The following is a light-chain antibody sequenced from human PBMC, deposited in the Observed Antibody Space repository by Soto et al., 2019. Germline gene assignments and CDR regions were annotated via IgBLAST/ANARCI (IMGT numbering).Light chain of an antibody. V-gene: IGLV2-8*01. Sequence: QSVLTQPPSASGSPGQSVTISCTGTSSDVGGYNYVSWYQQHPGKAPKLMIYEVNKRPSGVPDRFSGSKSGNTASLTVSGLQAEDEADYYCNSYAGNSLVFGGGTKLTVL. CDR1: SSDVGGYNY. CDR3: NSYAGNSLV. J-gene: IGLJ2*01. CDR2: EVN.